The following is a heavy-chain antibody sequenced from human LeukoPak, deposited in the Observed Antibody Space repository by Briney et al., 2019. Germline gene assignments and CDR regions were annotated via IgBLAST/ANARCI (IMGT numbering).Heavy chain of an antibody. CDR3: AKGPVVTLDS. D-gene: IGHD4-23*01. CDR2: IYSGGGT. CDR1: GFTVSSTY. Sequence: GGSLRLSCAASGFTVSSTYMSWVRQAPGKGLQWVSVIYSGGGTYYAASVKGRFTISRDNSRNTLYLQMNSLRVEDTAVYYCAKGPVVTLDSWGQGTLVTVSS. V-gene: IGHV3-53*01. J-gene: IGHJ4*02.